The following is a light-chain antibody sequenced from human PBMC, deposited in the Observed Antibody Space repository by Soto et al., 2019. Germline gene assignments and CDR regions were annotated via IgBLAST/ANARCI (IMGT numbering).Light chain of an antibody. CDR1: QSVSNY. CDR2: DAS. V-gene: IGKV3-11*01. CDR3: QQRSSSPLIT. J-gene: IGKJ4*01. Sequence: EIVLTQSPATLSLSPGERATLSCSASQSVSNYLAWFQQKPGQAPRLLIYDASNRATGIPARFSGSGSGTDFTLNISSLEPEEVAVYYCQQRSSSPLITFGGGTKVEI.